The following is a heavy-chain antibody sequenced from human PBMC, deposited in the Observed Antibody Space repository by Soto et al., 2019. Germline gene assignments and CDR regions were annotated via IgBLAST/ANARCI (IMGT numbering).Heavy chain of an antibody. V-gene: IGHV3-23*01. Sequence: GSLRLSCAASGFIFTDYAMTWVRQAPGKGLEWVSVISGSGVSIYYTDSVRGRFTISRDNSKNTLYLQMHSLRPEDTAVYFCVKRPDYSDRSGYTAWGQAIQVTVSS. J-gene: IGHJ5*02. CDR1: GFIFTDYA. D-gene: IGHD3-3*01. CDR2: ISGSGVSI. CDR3: VKRPDYSDRSGYTA.